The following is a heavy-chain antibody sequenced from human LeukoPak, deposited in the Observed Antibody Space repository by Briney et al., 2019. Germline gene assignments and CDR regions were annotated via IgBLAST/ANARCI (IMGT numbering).Heavy chain of an antibody. Sequence: GGSLRLSCAASGFTFGSYAMSWVRQAPGKGLDWVSAISGSGGSTYYADSVKGRFTISRDNSKNTLYLQMNSLRAEDTAVYYCAKDLRGNPLDYFDYWGQGTLVTASS. CDR1: GFTFGSYA. D-gene: IGHD3-16*01. CDR2: ISGSGGST. J-gene: IGHJ4*02. V-gene: IGHV3-23*01. CDR3: AKDLRGNPLDYFDY.